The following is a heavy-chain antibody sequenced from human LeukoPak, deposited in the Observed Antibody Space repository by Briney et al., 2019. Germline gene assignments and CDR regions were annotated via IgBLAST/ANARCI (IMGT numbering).Heavy chain of an antibody. CDR3: AGGGNPYYFDY. CDR2: ISGDGGST. CDR1: GFTFDDYA. Sequence: GGSLRLSCAASGFTFDDYAMHWLRQAPGKGLEGVSLISGDGGSTYYADSVRGRFTISRDNSKNSLYLQMNSLRTEDTALYYCAGGGNPYYFDYWGQGTLVTVSS. J-gene: IGHJ4*02. V-gene: IGHV3-43*02. D-gene: IGHD3-10*01.